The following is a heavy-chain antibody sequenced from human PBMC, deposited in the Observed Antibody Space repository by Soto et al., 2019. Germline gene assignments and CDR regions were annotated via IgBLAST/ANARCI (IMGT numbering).Heavy chain of an antibody. D-gene: IGHD3-3*01. J-gene: IGHJ4*02. V-gene: IGHV4-59*01. CDR2: IYYSGST. CDR1: GGSISSYY. CDR3: ASLTLYDSADY. Sequence: QVQLQESGPGLVKPSETLSLTCTVSGGSISSYYWSWIRQPPGKGLEWIGYIYYSGSTNYNPSLKSRVTISVDTSKNQFSLKLSSVTAADTAVYYCASLTLYDSADYWGQGTLVTVSS.